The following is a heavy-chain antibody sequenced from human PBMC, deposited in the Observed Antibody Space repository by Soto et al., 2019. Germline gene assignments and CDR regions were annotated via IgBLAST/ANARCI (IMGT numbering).Heavy chain of an antibody. D-gene: IGHD6-19*01. V-gene: IGHV3-21*06. Sequence: EVQLVESGGGLVKPGGSLRLSCAASGFSFSSYKMNWVRQAPGRGLEWVSCVSKSSSYVYYADSVKGRFTLSRDNAKNSVYLQMNSLRAEDTAVYYCASQQYSSGSYDRLGDDDALDIWGQGTMVTVSS. J-gene: IGHJ3*02. CDR2: VSKSSSYV. CDR1: GFSFSSYK. CDR3: ASQQYSSGSYDRLGDDDALDI.